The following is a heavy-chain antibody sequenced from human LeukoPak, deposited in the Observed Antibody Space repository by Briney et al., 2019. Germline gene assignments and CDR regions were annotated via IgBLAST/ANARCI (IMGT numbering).Heavy chain of an antibody. CDR3: ARHEGIVATIRWFDP. CDR1: GGSSNIFY. Sequence: SETLSLTCSVSGGSSNIFYWSWIRQPAGKGLEWIGRIHASGSTFYNPSLKSRVTMSVDTSKNQFSLKLSSATAADTAVYYCARHEGIVATIRWFDPWGQGTLVTVSS. V-gene: IGHV4-4*07. D-gene: IGHD5-12*01. CDR2: IHASGST. J-gene: IGHJ5*02.